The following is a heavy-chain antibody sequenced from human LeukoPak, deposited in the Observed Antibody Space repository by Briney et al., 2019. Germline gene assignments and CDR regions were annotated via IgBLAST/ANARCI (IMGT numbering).Heavy chain of an antibody. D-gene: IGHD4-17*01. V-gene: IGHV3-23*01. Sequence: GGSLTLSCAASGFTFSRYAMSGVRQATGKGVEWVSAISGSGDSTYCADSVEGLFPISRDNSKNTLYLQMNSLRADDTAVYYCAKDYGDFPLYFDYWGQGTLVTVSS. CDR1: GFTFSRYA. CDR2: ISGSGDST. CDR3: AKDYGDFPLYFDY. J-gene: IGHJ4*02.